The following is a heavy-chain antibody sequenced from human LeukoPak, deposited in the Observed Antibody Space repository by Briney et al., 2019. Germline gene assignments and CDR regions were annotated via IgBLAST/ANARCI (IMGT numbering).Heavy chain of an antibody. V-gene: IGHV4-34*01. CDR3: ARGFSGYLYYYFDY. CDR2: INHSGST. J-gene: IGHJ4*02. CDR1: GGSFSGYY. Sequence: PSETLSLTCAVYGGSFSGYYWSWIRQPPGKGLEWIGEINHSGSTNYNPSLKSRVTISVDTSKNQFSLKLSSVTAADTAVYYCARGFSGYLYYYFDYWGQGTLVTVSS. D-gene: IGHD3-22*01.